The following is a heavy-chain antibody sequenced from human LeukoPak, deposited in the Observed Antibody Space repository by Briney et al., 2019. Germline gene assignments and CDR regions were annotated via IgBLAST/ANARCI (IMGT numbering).Heavy chain of an antibody. CDR1: GGSISSSSYY. CDR3: ARFVTGDGAFDI. Sequence: SETLSLTCTVSGGSISSSSYYWGWIRQPPGKGLERIGNIYYSGITYYNPSLKSRVTISVDTSKNQFSLKLSSVTAADTAVYYCARFVTGDGAFDIWGQGTMVTVSS. J-gene: IGHJ3*02. CDR2: IYYSGIT. D-gene: IGHD7-27*01. V-gene: IGHV4-39*01.